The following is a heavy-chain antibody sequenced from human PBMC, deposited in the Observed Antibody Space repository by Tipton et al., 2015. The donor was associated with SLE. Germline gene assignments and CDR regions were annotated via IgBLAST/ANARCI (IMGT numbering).Heavy chain of an antibody. CDR3: ARVLPAMIVVVPRPDAFDI. CDR2: IYTSGST. D-gene: IGHD3-22*01. Sequence: LRLSCTVSGGSISSGSFYWSWIRQPAGKGLEWIGHIYTSGSTNYNPSLKSRVTISVDTSKNQFSLKLSSVTAADTAGYYCARVLPAMIVVVPRPDAFDIWGQGTMVTVSS. J-gene: IGHJ3*02. CDR1: GGSISSGSFY. V-gene: IGHV4-61*09.